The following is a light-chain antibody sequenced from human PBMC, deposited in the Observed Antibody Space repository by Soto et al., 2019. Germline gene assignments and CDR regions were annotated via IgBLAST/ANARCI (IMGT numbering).Light chain of an antibody. CDR2: EVI. CDR3: SSYTDSGTVV. V-gene: IGLV2-14*01. Sequence: QSVLTQPASVSGSPGQSITISCTGTSSDIGVYNYVSWYQQHPGKVPKLLISEVINRPSGVSNRFSGSKSGNTASLTISGLQAEDEAAYYCSSYTDSGTVVFGGGTKLTVL. J-gene: IGLJ2*01. CDR1: SSDIGVYNY.